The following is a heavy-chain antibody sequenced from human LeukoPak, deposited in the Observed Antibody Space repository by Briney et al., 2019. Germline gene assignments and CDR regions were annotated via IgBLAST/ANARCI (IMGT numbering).Heavy chain of an antibody. Sequence: ASVKVSCKASGYTFTGYHIHWVRQAPGQGLEWMGWINPNSGGTNYAQKFQGRVTMTGDTSIRTAYMELRRLRSDDTAVYYCARSYGSGRREVFDIWGQGTRVTVSS. J-gene: IGHJ3*02. V-gene: IGHV1-2*02. D-gene: IGHD3-10*01. CDR1: GYTFTGYH. CDR2: INPNSGGT. CDR3: ARSYGSGRREVFDI.